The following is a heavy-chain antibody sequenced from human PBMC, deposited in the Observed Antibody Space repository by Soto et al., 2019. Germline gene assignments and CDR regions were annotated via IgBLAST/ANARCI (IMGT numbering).Heavy chain of an antibody. V-gene: IGHV3-48*03. CDR2: ISSSGSTI. J-gene: IGHJ6*02. CDR1: GFTFSSYE. Sequence: GGSLRLSCAASGFTFSSYEMNWVRQAPGKGLEWVSYISSSGSTIYYADSVKGRFTISRDNAKNSLYLQMNSLRAEDTAVYYCARVWGTYYYDSSGYYYPSDYYYGMDAWGQGTTVTVSS. D-gene: IGHD3-22*01. CDR3: ARVWGTYYYDSSGYYYPSDYYYGMDA.